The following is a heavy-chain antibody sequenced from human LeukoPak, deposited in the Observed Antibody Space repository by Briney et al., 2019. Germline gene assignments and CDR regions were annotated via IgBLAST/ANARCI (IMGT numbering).Heavy chain of an antibody. V-gene: IGHV1-24*01. D-gene: IGHD6-13*01. CDR2: FDPEDGET. Sequence: ASVKVSCKVSGYTLTELSMHWVRQAPGEGLEWMGGFDPEDGETIYAQKFQGRVTITRDTSASTAYMELSSLRSEDTAVYYCAREVLAAAGRNWFDPWGQGTLVTVSS. J-gene: IGHJ5*02. CDR3: AREVLAAAGRNWFDP. CDR1: GYTLTELS.